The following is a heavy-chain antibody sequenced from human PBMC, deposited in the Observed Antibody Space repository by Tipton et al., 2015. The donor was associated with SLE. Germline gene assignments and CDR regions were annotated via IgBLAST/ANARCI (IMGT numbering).Heavy chain of an antibody. CDR2: IYSGYST. Sequence: GSLRLSCAASGFTFSSSDMHWVRQAPGKGLEWVSVIYSGYSTYYGDSVKGRFTISRDNSKSTLYLQLNSLRVEDTGVYYCAKAPIAVTTFLDYWGQGTLVTVSS. CDR1: GFTFSSSD. D-gene: IGHD4-11*01. J-gene: IGHJ4*02. V-gene: IGHV3-23*03. CDR3: AKAPIAVTTFLDY.